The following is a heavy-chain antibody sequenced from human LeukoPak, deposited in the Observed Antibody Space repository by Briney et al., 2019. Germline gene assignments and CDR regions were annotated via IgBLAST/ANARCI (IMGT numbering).Heavy chain of an antibody. CDR2: INHSGST. D-gene: IGHD3-10*01. Sequence: SETLSLTCAVYGGSFSGYYWSWIRQPPGQGLEWIGEINHSGSTNYNPSLKSRVTISVDTSKNQFSLKLSSVTAADTAVYYCASGDYYYGSGSYYQNYYYGIDTWGPGNTFTVSS. V-gene: IGHV4-34*01. J-gene: IGHJ6*02. CDR3: ASGDYYYGSGSYYQNYYYGIDT. CDR1: GGSFSGYY.